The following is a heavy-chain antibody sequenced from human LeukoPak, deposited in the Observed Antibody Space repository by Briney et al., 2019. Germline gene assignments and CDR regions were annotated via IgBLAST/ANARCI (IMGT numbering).Heavy chain of an antibody. Sequence: SQTLSLTCAISGDSVSSNSAAWNWIRQSPSRGLEWLGRTYYRSHWSYDYALSVKGRISINPDTSKNHFSLQLNSVTPEDTAVYYCAREPQRVWGLIIPSDFDSWGQGTLVTVSS. J-gene: IGHJ4*02. V-gene: IGHV6-1*01. CDR2: TYYRSHWSY. D-gene: IGHD3-10*01. CDR1: GDSVSSNSAA. CDR3: AREPQRVWGLIIPSDFDS.